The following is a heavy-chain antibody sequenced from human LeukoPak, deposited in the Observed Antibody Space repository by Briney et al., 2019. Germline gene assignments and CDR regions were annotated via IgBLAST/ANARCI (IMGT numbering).Heavy chain of an antibody. D-gene: IGHD6-19*01. CDR1: GGSFIGFH. J-gene: IGHJ4*02. CDR3: ASVTLGSIAVAGTVGGYFDY. Sequence: PSETLSLTCAVYGGSFIGFHWNWIRQPPGKGLEWIGDINHSGSTNYNPSLKSRVTISVDTSKTQFSLKLSSVTAADTALYYCASVTLGSIAVAGTVGGYFDYWGQGTLVTVSS. CDR2: INHSGST. V-gene: IGHV4-34*01.